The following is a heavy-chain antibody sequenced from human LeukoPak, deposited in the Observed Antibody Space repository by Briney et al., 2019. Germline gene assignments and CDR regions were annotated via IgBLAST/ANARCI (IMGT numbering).Heavy chain of an antibody. V-gene: IGHV1-3*01. CDR1: GYTFSNYA. Sequence: GASVKVSCKASGYTFSNYAIHWVRQAPGQSLEWLGWINAGTGNTRYSRNFQGRVTFTRDTSANTAYMELSSLRSEDTAMYYCAKEATMIVVARSYFDYWGPGTLVTVSS. CDR3: AKEATMIVVARSYFDY. D-gene: IGHD3-22*01. J-gene: IGHJ4*02. CDR2: INAGTGNT.